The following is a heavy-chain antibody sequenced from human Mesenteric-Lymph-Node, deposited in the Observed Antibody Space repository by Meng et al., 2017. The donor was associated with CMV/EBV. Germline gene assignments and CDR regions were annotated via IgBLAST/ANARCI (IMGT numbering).Heavy chain of an antibody. D-gene: IGHD5-24*01. Sequence: LGLSCAASGFSFSDYEMIWVREAPGKGLEWVAYISGFAKTIYYEDSLKGRITISRDDSKSMLYLQMNSLRPEDTAVYYCAKVNRDGYDYNGLDYWGQGTLVTVSS. CDR3: AKVNRDGYDYNGLDY. J-gene: IGHJ4*02. CDR1: GFSFSDYE. CDR2: ISGFAKTI. V-gene: IGHV3-48*03.